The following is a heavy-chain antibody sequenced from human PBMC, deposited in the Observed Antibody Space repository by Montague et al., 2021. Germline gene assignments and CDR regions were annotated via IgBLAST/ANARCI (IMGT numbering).Heavy chain of an antibody. CDR2: IYYSGNS. CDR3: ARVFSSWYVGWFDP. J-gene: IGHJ5*02. V-gene: IGHV4-39*07. CDR1: GASITSNIYY. Sequence: SETLSLSCTVSGASITSNIYYWGWIRQSPGKGLEWIGRIYYSGNSFYQPSLKSRITMAVDTSKNQFSLKLSSVTAADTAIYYCARVFSSWYVGWFDPWGPGTLVTVSS. D-gene: IGHD6-13*01.